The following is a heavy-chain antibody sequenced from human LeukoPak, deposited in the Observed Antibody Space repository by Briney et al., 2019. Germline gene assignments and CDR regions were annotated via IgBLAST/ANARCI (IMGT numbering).Heavy chain of an antibody. CDR3: ARLFTVAARRVPDY. CDR2: INPNSGGT. V-gene: IGHV1-2*06. J-gene: IGHJ4*02. CDR1: GYTFTGYY. Sequence: GASVKVSCKASGYTFTGYYMHWVRQAPGPGLEWMGRINPNSGGTNYAQKFQGRVTMTRDTSISTAYMELSRLRSDDTAVYYCARLFTVAARRVPDYWGQGTLVTVSS. D-gene: IGHD6-6*01.